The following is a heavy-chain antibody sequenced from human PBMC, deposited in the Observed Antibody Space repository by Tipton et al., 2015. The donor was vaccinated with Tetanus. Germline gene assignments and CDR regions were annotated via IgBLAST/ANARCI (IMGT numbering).Heavy chain of an antibody. Sequence: TLSLTCTVSSGSISTYYWSWIRQPPGKGLEWIGYINYSGSTNYNPSLRSRVTISVDTSKNQLSLKLTSVTAADTAVYYCATMTPVDWYFDLWGRGTLVTVSS. CDR3: ATMTPVDWYFDL. CDR1: SGSISTYY. J-gene: IGHJ2*01. V-gene: IGHV4-59*01. CDR2: INYSGST. D-gene: IGHD4-23*01.